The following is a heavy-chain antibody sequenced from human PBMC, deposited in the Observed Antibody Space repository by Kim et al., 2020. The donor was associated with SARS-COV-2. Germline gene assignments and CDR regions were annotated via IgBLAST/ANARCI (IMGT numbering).Heavy chain of an antibody. Sequence: GGSLRLSCAASGFTFSDSAIHWVRQASGKGLEWVGRIRSKANTYATAYAASVKGRFTISRDDSKNTAYLQMNSLKTEDTAVYFCTRVPGTPLAFWDAFDILGQGTMVTVSS. J-gene: IGHJ3*02. CDR3: TRVPGTPLAFWDAFDI. V-gene: IGHV3-73*01. D-gene: IGHD1-1*01. CDR2: IRSKANTYAT. CDR1: GFTFSDSA.